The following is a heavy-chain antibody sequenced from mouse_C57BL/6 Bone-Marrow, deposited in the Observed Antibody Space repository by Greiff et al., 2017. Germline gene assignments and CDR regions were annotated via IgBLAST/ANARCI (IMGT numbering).Heavy chain of an antibody. CDR2: ISGGGGNT. Sequence: EVKLQESGGGLVKPGGSLKLSCAASGFTFSGYTMSWVRQTPEKRLQWVAAISGGGGNTYYPDSVKGRFTISRDNDKNILYLQMSSLRSEDTALYYCSRQVTTVLATKYFDVWGTGTTVTVSS. CDR1: GFTFSGYT. D-gene: IGHD1-1*01. V-gene: IGHV5-9*01. J-gene: IGHJ1*03. CDR3: SRQVTTVLATKYFDV.